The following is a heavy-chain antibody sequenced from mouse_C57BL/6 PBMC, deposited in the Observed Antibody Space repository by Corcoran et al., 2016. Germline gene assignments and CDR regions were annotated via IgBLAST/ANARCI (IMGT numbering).Heavy chain of an antibody. CDR2: INTYSGVP. CDR3: ASLNYYGSSYSDY. D-gene: IGHD1-1*01. CDR1: GYTFTTYG. Sequence: QIQLVQSGPELKKPGETVKISCKASGYTFTTYGMSWVKQAPGKGLKWMGWINTYSGVPTYADDFKGRFAFSLETSASTAYLQINNLKNEETATYFCASLNYYGSSYSDYWGQGTTLTVSS. V-gene: IGHV9-3*01. J-gene: IGHJ2*01.